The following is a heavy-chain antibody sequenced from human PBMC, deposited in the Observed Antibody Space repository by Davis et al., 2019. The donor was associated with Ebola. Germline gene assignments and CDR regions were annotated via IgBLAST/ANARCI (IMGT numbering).Heavy chain of an antibody. CDR3: ARVPILGRGIAVAGHPFYYYYYGMDV. Sequence: PGGSLRLSCAASGFTFSSYSMNWVRQAPGKGLEWVSYISSSSSTIYYADSVKGRFTISRDNAKNSLYLQMNSLRDEDTAVYYCARVPILGRGIAVAGHPFYYYYYGMDVWGQGTTVTVSS. D-gene: IGHD6-19*01. V-gene: IGHV3-48*02. J-gene: IGHJ6*02. CDR1: GFTFSSYS. CDR2: ISSSSSTI.